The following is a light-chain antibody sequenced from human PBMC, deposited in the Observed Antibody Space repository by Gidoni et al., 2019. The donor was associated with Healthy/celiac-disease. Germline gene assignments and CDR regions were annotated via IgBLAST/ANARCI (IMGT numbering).Light chain of an antibody. CDR2: EVS. CDR1: SSDVGGYNY. V-gene: IGLV2-14*01. CDR3: SSYTSSSTLAV. J-gene: IGLJ2*01. Sequence: QSALTQPASVSGSPGPSITISCTGTSSDVGGYNYVSWYQQHPGKAPKLMIYEVSNRPSGVSNRLSGSKSGNTASLTISGLQAEDEADYYCSSYTSSSTLAVFGGGTKLTVL.